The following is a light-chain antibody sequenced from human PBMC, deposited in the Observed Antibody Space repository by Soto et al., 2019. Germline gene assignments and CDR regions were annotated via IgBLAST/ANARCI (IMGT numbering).Light chain of an antibody. CDR1: SSDVGSYNL. CDR3: CSYDASSSSWV. J-gene: IGLJ3*02. CDR2: EVS. Sequence: QSALTQPASVSGSPGQSVTISCTGTSSDVGSYNLVSWYQQHPGKAPKLMIYEVSKRPSGVSNRFSGSKSGNTASLTISGLLDEDEADYYCCSYDASSSSWVFGAGTKLTVL. V-gene: IGLV2-23*02.